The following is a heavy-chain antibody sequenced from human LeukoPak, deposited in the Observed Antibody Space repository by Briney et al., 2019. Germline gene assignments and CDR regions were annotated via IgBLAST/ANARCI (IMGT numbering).Heavy chain of an antibody. V-gene: IGHV4-30-2*01. CDR1: GGTISSGANS. CDR2: VYHSGST. J-gene: IGHJ3*02. Sequence: SETLSLTCAVSGGTISSGANSWSWIRQPPGQGLEWIGYVYHSGSTYYNPSLKSRVTISVDRSKNQFSPKLSSVTAADTALYYCAREGSLAFDIWGQGTMVTVSS. D-gene: IGHD3-10*01. CDR3: AREGSLAFDI.